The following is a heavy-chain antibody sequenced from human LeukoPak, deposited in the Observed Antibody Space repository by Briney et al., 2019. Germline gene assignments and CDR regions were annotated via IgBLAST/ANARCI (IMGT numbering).Heavy chain of an antibody. J-gene: IGHJ6*02. CDR1: GGTFSSYA. D-gene: IGHD3-22*01. V-gene: IGHV1-69*01. Sequence: SVNVSCKASGGTFSSYAISWVRQAPGQGLEWMGGIIPIFGTANYAQKFQGRVTITADESTSTAYMELSSLRSEDTAVYYCARDLSYYYDSSGYYSDYYYYGMDVWGQGTTVTVSS. CDR3: ARDLSYYYDSSGYYSDYYYYGMDV. CDR2: IIPIFGTA.